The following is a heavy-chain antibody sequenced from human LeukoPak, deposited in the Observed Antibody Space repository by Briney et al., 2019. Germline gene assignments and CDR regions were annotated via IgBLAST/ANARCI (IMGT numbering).Heavy chain of an antibody. J-gene: IGHJ4*02. Sequence: SETLSLTCAVYGGSFSGYYWSWIRQPPGKGLEWIGEINHSGSTNYNPSLKSRVSISVDTSKNQFSLKLNSVTAADTAVYYCARGRRSGGQRLDYWGQGTLVTVSS. D-gene: IGHD6-25*01. V-gene: IGHV4-34*01. CDR2: INHSGST. CDR1: GGSFSGYY. CDR3: ARGRRSGGQRLDY.